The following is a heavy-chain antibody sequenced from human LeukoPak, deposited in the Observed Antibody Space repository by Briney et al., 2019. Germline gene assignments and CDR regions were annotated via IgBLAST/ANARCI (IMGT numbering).Heavy chain of an antibody. Sequence: GSVKVSCKASGYTFTSYGISWVPQAPGQGLEWMGWISAYNGNTNYAQKLQGRVTMTTDTSTSTAYMELRSLRSDDTAVYYCAREVGYCSSTSCYYDYWGQGTLVTVSS. J-gene: IGHJ4*02. CDR1: GYTFTSYG. CDR3: AREVGYCSSTSCYYDY. V-gene: IGHV1-18*01. D-gene: IGHD2-2*01. CDR2: ISAYNGNT.